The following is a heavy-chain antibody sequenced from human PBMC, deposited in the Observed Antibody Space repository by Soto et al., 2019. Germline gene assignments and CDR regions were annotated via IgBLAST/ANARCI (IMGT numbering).Heavy chain of an antibody. CDR1: GGTFSSYA. V-gene: IGHV1-69*01. CDR3: ARERGGDGKSFYFDY. CDR2: IIPIFGTA. Sequence: QVQLVQSGAEVKKPGSSVKVSCKASGGTFSSYAISWVRQAPGQGLEWMGGIIPIFGTANYAQKFQGRVRITADQSTRTAYRERSSLRSEDTAVYYCARERGGDGKSFYFDYWGQGTLVTVSS. J-gene: IGHJ4*02. D-gene: IGHD2-21*01.